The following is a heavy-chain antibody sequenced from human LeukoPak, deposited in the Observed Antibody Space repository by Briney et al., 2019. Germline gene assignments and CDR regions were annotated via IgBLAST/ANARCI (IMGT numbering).Heavy chain of an antibody. J-gene: IGHJ3*02. CDR2: LNSGGST. V-gene: IGHV3-53*01. CDR3: ARGSAGAFDI. Sequence: PGGSLRLSCAASGFTVSSNYMSWVRQAPGKGLEWVSVLNSGGSTYYADSVKGRFTISRDNSKNTLYLQMNSLGAEDTAVYHCARGSAGAFDIWGQGTMVTVSS. CDR1: GFTVSSNY.